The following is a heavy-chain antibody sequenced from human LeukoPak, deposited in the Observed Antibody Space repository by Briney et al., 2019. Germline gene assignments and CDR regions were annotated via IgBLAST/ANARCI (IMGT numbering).Heavy chain of an antibody. Sequence: TGRSLRLSCAASGFTFDDYAMHWVRQAPGKGLEWVSGISWNSGSIGYADSVKGLFTISRDNAKNSLYLQMNSLRAEDTALYYCAKDMGWLPRDAFDIWGQGTMVTVSS. CDR1: GFTFDDYA. CDR2: ISWNSGSI. D-gene: IGHD5-12*01. J-gene: IGHJ3*02. V-gene: IGHV3-9*01. CDR3: AKDMGWLPRDAFDI.